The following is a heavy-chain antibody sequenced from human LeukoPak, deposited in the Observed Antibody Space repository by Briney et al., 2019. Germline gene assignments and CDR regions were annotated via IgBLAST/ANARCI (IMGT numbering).Heavy chain of an antibody. Sequence: GEPLRISCKGPGSRFTSYWISWVRQMPGKGLEWMGRIDPSDSYTNYSPSFQGHVTISADKSISTAYLQWSSLKASDTAMYYCARHNSSGWFDAFDIWGQGTMVTVSS. V-gene: IGHV5-10-1*01. D-gene: IGHD6-19*01. CDR3: ARHNSSGWFDAFDI. CDR1: GSRFTSYW. J-gene: IGHJ3*02. CDR2: IDPSDSYT.